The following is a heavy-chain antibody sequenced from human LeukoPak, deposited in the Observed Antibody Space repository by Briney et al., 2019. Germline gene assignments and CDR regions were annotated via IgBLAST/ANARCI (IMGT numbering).Heavy chain of an antibody. V-gene: IGHV4-59*01. D-gene: IGHD3-22*01. CDR1: GGSISSYY. Sequence: SETLSLTCTVSGGSISSYYWNWIRQPPGRGLDWIGYIYYSGSTNYNPSLKSRVTISVDTSKKQFSLKLRSVTAADTAVYYCARSESSGSNWFDPWGQGTLVTVSS. J-gene: IGHJ5*02. CDR2: IYYSGST. CDR3: ARSESSGSNWFDP.